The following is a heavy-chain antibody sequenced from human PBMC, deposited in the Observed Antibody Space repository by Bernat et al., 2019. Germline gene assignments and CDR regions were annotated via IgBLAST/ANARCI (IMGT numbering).Heavy chain of an antibody. CDR1: GYTFINNA. D-gene: IGHD2-21*01. J-gene: IGHJ3*02. Sequence: QVQLVQSGAEVKKPGASVKVSCKASGYTFINNAIHWVRQAPGQRLEWMGWINGGNGHTKYSQKFQGRVSMTTDTSTSTAYMELRSLRSDDTAVYYCARDALRRSYSHDAFDIWGQGTMVTVSS. V-gene: IGHV1-3*01. CDR2: INGGNGHT. CDR3: ARDALRRSYSHDAFDI.